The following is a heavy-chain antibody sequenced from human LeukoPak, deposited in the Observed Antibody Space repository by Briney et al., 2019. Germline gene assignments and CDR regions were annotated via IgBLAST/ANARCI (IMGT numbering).Heavy chain of an antibody. CDR1: GFTVSSNY. Sequence: GGSLRLSCAASGFTVSSNYMNWVRQAPGKGLEWVSVIYSSGNTNYADSVKGRFTISRDNSKNTLYLQMNSLRAEDTAVYYCAKERADLWFGELLSWGQGTLVTVSS. CDR2: IYSSGNT. D-gene: IGHD3-10*01. J-gene: IGHJ5*02. CDR3: AKERADLWFGELLS. V-gene: IGHV3-53*01.